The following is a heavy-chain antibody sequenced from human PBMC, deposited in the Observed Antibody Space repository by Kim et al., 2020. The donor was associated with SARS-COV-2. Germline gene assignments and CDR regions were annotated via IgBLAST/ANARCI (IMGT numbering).Heavy chain of an antibody. CDR2: IYNTGRT. Sequence: SETLSLTCTVSGGSISSHFWSWIRQPAEKGLEWIGRIYNTGRTEYNPSLKSRVTMSLDTSKNQFSLKVTSVTAADTAVYYCATGPYGFWSGYHDYWGQGTLVTVSS. CDR1: GGSISSHF. J-gene: IGHJ4*02. V-gene: IGHV4-4*07. CDR3: ATGPYGFWSGYHDY. D-gene: IGHD3-3*01.